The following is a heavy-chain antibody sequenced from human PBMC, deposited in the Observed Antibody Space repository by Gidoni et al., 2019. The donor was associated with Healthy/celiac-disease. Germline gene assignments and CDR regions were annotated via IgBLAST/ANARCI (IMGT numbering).Heavy chain of an antibody. CDR3: ARATTLDYYYYYIDV. V-gene: IGHV4-59*01. J-gene: IGHJ6*03. Sequence: QVQLQESGAGLVKPSETLSLTCHVSGCSISSYYWRWIRQPPGKALEWIGYIDYSGSTNYHPSLKSRVTISVDTSKNQFSLKLSSVTAADTAVYYCARATTLDYYYYYIDVWGKGTTVTVSS. CDR1: GCSISSYY. CDR2: IDYSGST. D-gene: IGHD1-1*01.